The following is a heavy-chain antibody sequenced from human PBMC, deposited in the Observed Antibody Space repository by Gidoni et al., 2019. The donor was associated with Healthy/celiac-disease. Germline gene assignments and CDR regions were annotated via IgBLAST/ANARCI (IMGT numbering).Heavy chain of an antibody. CDR1: GGTFSSYA. CDR3: ARAYYGSGSFEVYDY. V-gene: IGHV1-69*04. J-gene: IGHJ4*02. Sequence: QVQLVQSGAEVKKPGSSVKVSCKASGGTFSSYAISWVRQATGQGLEWMGRIIPILGIANYEQKFQGRVTITADKSTSTAYMELSSLRSEDTAVYYCARAYYGSGSFEVYDYWGQGTLVTVSS. D-gene: IGHD3-10*01. CDR2: IIPILGIA.